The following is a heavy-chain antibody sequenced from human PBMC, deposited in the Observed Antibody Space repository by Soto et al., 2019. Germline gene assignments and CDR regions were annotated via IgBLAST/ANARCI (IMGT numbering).Heavy chain of an antibody. Sequence: QVHLQASGPGLVKPSETLSLTCTVSGGSLSSYSWIWICQSPGAGLGWIGNVAYSGTSTHNPSLISRVTMSARSSMNQCSVRLASVTAADTAVYFCARDRGGEGWAFDLWGRGTLITASS. CDR1: GGSLSSYS. J-gene: IGHJ2*01. CDR2: VAYSGTS. D-gene: IGHD3-10*01. V-gene: IGHV4-59*01. CDR3: ARDRGGEGWAFDL.